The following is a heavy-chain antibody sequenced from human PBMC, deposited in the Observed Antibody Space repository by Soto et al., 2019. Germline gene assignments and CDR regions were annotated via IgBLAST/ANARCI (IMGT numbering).Heavy chain of an antibody. CDR2: IGSSSSSL. D-gene: IGHD2-15*01. Sequence: GGSLRLSCAASDFTFSSYAMTWVRQAPGKGLEWVSYIGSSSSSLHYADSVKGRFTISRDNAKNSLYLQMNSLRAEDTAVYYCARVGGTDWFDPWGQGTLVTVSS. CDR1: DFTFSSYA. CDR3: ARVGGTDWFDP. J-gene: IGHJ5*02. V-gene: IGHV3-48*01.